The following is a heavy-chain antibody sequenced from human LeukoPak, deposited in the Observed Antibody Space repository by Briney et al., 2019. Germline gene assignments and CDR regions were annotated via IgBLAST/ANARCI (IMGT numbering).Heavy chain of an antibody. V-gene: IGHV3-33*01. CDR2: IWYDGSHE. CDR3: ASWIDSSGCDY. CDR1: GFTFSNYG. D-gene: IGHD3-22*01. J-gene: IGHJ4*02. Sequence: GGSLRLSCAASGFTFSNYGMHWVRQAPGKGLEWVAVIWYDGSHEYYADSVKGRFTIFRDNSKNTLYLQMNSLRAEDTAVYYCASWIDSSGCDYWGQGTLVTVSS.